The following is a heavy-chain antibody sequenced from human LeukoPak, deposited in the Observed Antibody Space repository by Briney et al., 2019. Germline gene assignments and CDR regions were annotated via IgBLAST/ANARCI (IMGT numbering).Heavy chain of an antibody. J-gene: IGHJ4*02. V-gene: IGHV3-30*02. D-gene: IGHD2-2*01. CDR2: IRYDGSNK. CDR3: AKDSLYFVVVPAAMMD. CDR1: GFTFSSYG. Sequence: GGSLRLSCAASGFTFSSYGMHWVRQAPGKGLEWVAFIRYDGSNKYYADSVKGRFTISRDNSKNTLYLQMNSLRAEDTAVYYCAKDSLYFVVVPAAMMDWGQGTLVTVSS.